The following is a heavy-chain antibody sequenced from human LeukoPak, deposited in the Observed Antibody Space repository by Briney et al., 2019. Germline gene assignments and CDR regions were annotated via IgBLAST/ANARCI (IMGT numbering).Heavy chain of an antibody. CDR1: GFTFTSYW. V-gene: IGHV3-74*01. CDR2: INSDGITT. Sequence: GGSLRLSCAASGFTFTSYWMHWVRQAPGKGLVWVSRINSDGITTTYADSVKGRFTISRDSAKNTLYLQMNSLRAEDTAVYYCAREKWSSGWPLDYWGQGTLVTVSS. CDR3: AREKWSSGWPLDY. D-gene: IGHD6-19*01. J-gene: IGHJ4*02.